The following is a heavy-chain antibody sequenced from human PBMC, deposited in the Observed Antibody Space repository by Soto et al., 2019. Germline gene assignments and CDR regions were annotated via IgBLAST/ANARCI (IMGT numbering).Heavy chain of an antibody. V-gene: IGHV3-66*01. D-gene: IGHD2-2*01. J-gene: IGHJ4*02. CDR1: GFTVSSNC. Sequence: GGSLRLSCAASGFTVSSNCMSWVRQAPGKGLEWVSVIYSSGSTYYADSVKGRFTISRDNSKNTLYLQMNSLRAEDTAVYYCARVAVVPSTMDYFDYWGQGTLVTVSS. CDR3: ARVAVVPSTMDYFDY. CDR2: IYSSGST.